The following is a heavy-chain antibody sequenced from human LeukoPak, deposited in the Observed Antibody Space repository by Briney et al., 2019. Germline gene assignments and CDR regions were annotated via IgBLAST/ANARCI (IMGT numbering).Heavy chain of an antibody. CDR1: GFSLSTSGMC. CDR2: IDWDDDK. D-gene: IGHD2-15*01. CDR3: ARSGGSRLNFDY. J-gene: IGHJ4*02. V-gene: IGHV2-70*11. Sequence: KSGPALVKPTQTLTLTCTFSGFSLSTSGMCVSWIRQPPGKALEWLARIDWDDDKYYSTSLKTRLTISKDTSKNQVVLTMTNMDPVDTATYYCARSGGSRLNFDYWGQGTLVTVSS.